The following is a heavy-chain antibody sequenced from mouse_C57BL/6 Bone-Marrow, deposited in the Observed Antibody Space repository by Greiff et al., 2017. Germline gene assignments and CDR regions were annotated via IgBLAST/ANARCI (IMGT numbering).Heavy chain of an antibody. V-gene: IGHV5-4*01. CDR1: GFTFSSYA. J-gene: IGHJ3*01. D-gene: IGHD2-4*01. Sequence: VQLKESGGGLVKPGGSLQLSCAASGFTFSSYAMSWVRQTPEKRLEWVATISDGGSYTYYPDNVKGRFTISRDNAKNNLYLQMSHLKSEDTAMYYCARGVITTSFAYWGQGTLVTVSA. CDR3: ARGVITTSFAY. CDR2: ISDGGSYT.